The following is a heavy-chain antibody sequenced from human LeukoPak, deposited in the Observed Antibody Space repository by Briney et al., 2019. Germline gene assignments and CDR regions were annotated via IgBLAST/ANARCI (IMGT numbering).Heavy chain of an antibody. V-gene: IGHV3-21*01. CDR3: ARDYDILTTYYYYGMDV. D-gene: IGHD3-9*01. Sequence: GGSLRLSCAASGFTFSSYSMYLVRQAPGKGLEWVSSISSSSSYIYYADSVKGRFTISRDNAKNSLYLQMNSLRAEETAVYYCARDYDILTTYYYYGMDVWGQGTTVTVSS. J-gene: IGHJ6*02. CDR2: ISSSSSYI. CDR1: GFTFSSYS.